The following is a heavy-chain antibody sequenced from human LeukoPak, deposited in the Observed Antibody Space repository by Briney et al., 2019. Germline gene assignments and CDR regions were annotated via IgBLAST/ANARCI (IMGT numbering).Heavy chain of an antibody. D-gene: IGHD6-19*01. J-gene: IGHJ4*02. CDR3: AREMYSSGSSPWGY. Sequence: PGGSLRLSCAASGFTFSSYSMNWVRQAPGKGLEWVSSISSSSSYIYYADSVKGRFTISRDNSKNTLYLQMNSLRAEDTAVYYCAREMYSSGSSPWGYWGQGTLVTVSS. CDR2: ISSSSSYI. CDR1: GFTFSSYS. V-gene: IGHV3-21*01.